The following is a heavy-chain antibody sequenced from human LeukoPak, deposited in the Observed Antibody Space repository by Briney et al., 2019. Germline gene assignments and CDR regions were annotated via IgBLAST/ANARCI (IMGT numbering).Heavy chain of an antibody. CDR1: GFTFSSYG. Sequence: GGSLRLSCAAFGFTFSSYGMNWVRQAPGKGLEWVSYIRSSGSTKYYADSVKGRFTISRDNAKNSLYLQMNSLRAEDTAVYYCARDGSRDGYNNGAFDIWGQGTMVTVSS. D-gene: IGHD5-24*01. V-gene: IGHV3-48*03. J-gene: IGHJ3*02. CDR2: IRSSGSTK. CDR3: ARDGSRDGYNNGAFDI.